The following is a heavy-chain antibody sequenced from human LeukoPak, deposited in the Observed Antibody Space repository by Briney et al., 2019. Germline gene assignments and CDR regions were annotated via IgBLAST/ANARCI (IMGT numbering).Heavy chain of an antibody. J-gene: IGHJ5*02. CDR1: GDSVSSNSAA. CDR2: TYYRSKWYN. CDR3: ARHGLSIATPGRWFDP. V-gene: IGHV6-1*01. D-gene: IGHD6-6*01. Sequence: SQTLSLTCAISGDSVSSNSAAWNWIRQSPSRGLEWLGRTYYRSKWYNDYAVSVKSRITINPDTSKNQFSLQLNSVTAADTAVYYCARHGLSIATPGRWFDPWGQGTLVTVSS.